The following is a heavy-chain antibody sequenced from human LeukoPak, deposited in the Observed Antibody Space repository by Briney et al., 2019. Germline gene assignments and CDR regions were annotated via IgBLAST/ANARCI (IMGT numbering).Heavy chain of an antibody. CDR1: GFTFSSYA. CDR2: ISGSGGST. J-gene: IGHJ3*02. Sequence: GGSLRLSCAASGFTFSSYAMSWVRQAPGKGLEWVSAISGSGGSTYYADSVKGRFTISRDNSKNTLYLQMNSLRAEDTAVYYCEKVTSLVVGYFDIWGQGTMVTVSS. D-gene: IGHD2-15*01. CDR3: EKVTSLVVGYFDI. V-gene: IGHV3-23*01.